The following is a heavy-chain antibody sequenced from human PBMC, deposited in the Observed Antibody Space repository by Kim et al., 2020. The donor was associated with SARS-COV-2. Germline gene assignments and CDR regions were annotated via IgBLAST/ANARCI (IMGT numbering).Heavy chain of an antibody. CDR3: ARAGDFWSGYHNYYYGMDV. J-gene: IGHJ6*02. Sequence: SETLSLTCTVSGGSISSYYWSWIRQPPGKGLEWIGYIYYSGSTNYNPSLKSRVTISVDTSKNQFSLKLSSVTAADTAVYYCARAGDFWSGYHNYYYGMDVWGQGTTVTVSS. D-gene: IGHD3-3*01. CDR1: GGSISSYY. V-gene: IGHV4-59*13. CDR2: IYYSGST.